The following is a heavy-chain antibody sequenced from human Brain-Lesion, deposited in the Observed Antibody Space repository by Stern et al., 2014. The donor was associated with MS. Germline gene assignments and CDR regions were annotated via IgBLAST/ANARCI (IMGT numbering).Heavy chain of an antibody. CDR3: ARGAGVFDS. V-gene: IGHV4-39*02. D-gene: IGHD6-19*01. CDR2: IFYTGST. Sequence: VQLVQSGPGLVKPSETLSLTCTVSGGSIGRSSYYWGWIRQPPGKGLEWIGNIFYTGSTFYDPSLKRRVTISVDTSNHHFSLSLNSVTAADTAVYYCARGAGVFDSWGQGTLVTVSP. J-gene: IGHJ4*02. CDR1: GGSIGRSSYY.